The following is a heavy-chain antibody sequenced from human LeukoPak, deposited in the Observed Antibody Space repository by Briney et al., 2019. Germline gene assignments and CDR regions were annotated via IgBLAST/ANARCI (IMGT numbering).Heavy chain of an antibody. CDR3: ARVDCSSTNCYGFYYYGMDV. D-gene: IGHD2-2*01. CDR2: IKEDGYEE. V-gene: IGHV3-7*04. Sequence: GGSLRLSCTASGFSFSHYWMNWVRQAPGKGLEWVANIKEDGYEENYVDSVKGRFTVSRDNAKNSLYLQMNSLRVEDTAVYYCARVDCSSTNCYGFYYYGMDVWGQGTTVTVSS. CDR1: GFSFSHYW. J-gene: IGHJ6*02.